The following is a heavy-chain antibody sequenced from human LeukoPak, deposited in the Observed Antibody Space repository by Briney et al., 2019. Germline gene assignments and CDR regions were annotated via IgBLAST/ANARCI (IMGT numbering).Heavy chain of an antibody. CDR2: IYPGDSDT. D-gene: IGHD3-10*01. V-gene: IGHV5-51*01. Sequence: GESLKISCKGSGYSFTTYWIGWVRQMPGKGLEWMGIIYPGDSDTRYSPSFQGQVTISADKSISTAYLQWSSLKAPDTAMYYCASHGSGSLYGMDVWGQGTTVTVSS. J-gene: IGHJ6*02. CDR3: ASHGSGSLYGMDV. CDR1: GYSFTTYW.